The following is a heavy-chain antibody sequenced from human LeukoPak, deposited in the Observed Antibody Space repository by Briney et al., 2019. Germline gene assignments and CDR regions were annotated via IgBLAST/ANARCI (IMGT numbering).Heavy chain of an antibody. CDR3: ARDSYCIGANCHNGDFDY. CDR1: GFSFSTYC. D-gene: IGHD4/OR15-4a*01. Sequence: GGSLRLSCAASGFSFSTYCMHWVRQAPGKGPMWVSRICPDGTVTNYADSVKARFSISRDNARNTVYLQMNSLRAEDTAVYYCARDSYCIGANCHNGDFDYWGQGTLVTVSS. V-gene: IGHV3-74*01. CDR2: ICPDGTVT. J-gene: IGHJ4*02.